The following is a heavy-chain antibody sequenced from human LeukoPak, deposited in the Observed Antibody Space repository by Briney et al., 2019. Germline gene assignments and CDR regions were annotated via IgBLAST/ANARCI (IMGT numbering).Heavy chain of an antibody. V-gene: IGHV3-23*01. J-gene: IGHJ3*02. Sequence: GGSLGLSCAASGFTFSSYAMSWVRQAPGKGLEWVSAISGSGGSTYYADSVKGRFTISRDNSKNTLYLQMNSLRAEDTAVYYCAKEFGPDYGDYVFLSAFDIWGQGTMVTVSS. CDR3: AKEFGPDYGDYVFLSAFDI. CDR2: ISGSGGST. D-gene: IGHD4-17*01. CDR1: GFTFSSYA.